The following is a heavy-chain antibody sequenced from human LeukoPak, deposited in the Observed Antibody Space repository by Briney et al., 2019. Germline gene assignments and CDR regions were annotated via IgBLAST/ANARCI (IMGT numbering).Heavy chain of an antibody. CDR1: GYSISSGYY. CDR2: IYHSGST. J-gene: IGHJ4*02. V-gene: IGHV4-38-2*02. D-gene: IGHD3-10*01. CDR3: ARDGLRGIGEFDY. Sequence: PSETLSLTCTVSGYSISSGYYWGWIRQPPGKGLEWIGSIYHSGSTYYNPSLKSRVTISVDTSKNQFSLKLSSVTAADTAVYYCARDGLRGIGEFDYWGQGTLVTVSS.